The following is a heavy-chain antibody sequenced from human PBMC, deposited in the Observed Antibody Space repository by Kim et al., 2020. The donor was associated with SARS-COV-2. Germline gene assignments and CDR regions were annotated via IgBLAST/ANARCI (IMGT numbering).Heavy chain of an antibody. CDR1: GFKFDSYT. CDR2: FSWDGVTT. Sequence: GGSLRLSCAASGFKFDSYTMHWVRQSPGKGLEWVSLFSWDGVTTYYSDSVKGRFTISRDNSKNSLYLDMTSLRTEDTALYYCATEREQYFNYWGQGTLVT. J-gene: IGHJ4*02. CDR3: ATEREQYFNY. V-gene: IGHV3-43*01.